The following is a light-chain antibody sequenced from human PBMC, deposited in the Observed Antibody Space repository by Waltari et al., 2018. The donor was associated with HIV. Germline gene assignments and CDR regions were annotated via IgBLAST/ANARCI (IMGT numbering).Light chain of an antibody. Sequence: DIQMTQSPSSLAAFVGDRVSITCRASQPINTWLAWYQQKPGSPPKLLVYKASKLQVGVPPRFSGSGWGTDFTLAIDTVQPDDFATYYCQQYNSDPSFGQGTRL. V-gene: IGKV1-5*03. CDR3: QQYNSDPS. J-gene: IGKJ5*01. CDR1: QPINTW. CDR2: KAS.